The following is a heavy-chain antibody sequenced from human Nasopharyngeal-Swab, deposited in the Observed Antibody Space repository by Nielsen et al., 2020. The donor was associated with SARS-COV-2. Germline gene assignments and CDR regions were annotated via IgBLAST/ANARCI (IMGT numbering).Heavy chain of an antibody. CDR2: ISGSGGST. D-gene: IGHD3-22*01. CDR1: GFTFSSYS. V-gene: IGHV3-23*01. J-gene: IGHJ4*02. Sequence: GESLKISCAASGFTFSSYSMNWVRQAPGKGLEWVSAISGSGGSTYYADSVKGRFTISRDNSKNTLYLQMNSLRAEDTAVYYCAKDGTYYYDSSGYYRGVASFDYWGQGTLVTVSS. CDR3: AKDGTYYYDSSGYYRGVASFDY.